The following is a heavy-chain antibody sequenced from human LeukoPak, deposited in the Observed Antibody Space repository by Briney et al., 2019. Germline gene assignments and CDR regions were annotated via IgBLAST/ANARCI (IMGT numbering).Heavy chain of an antibody. CDR2: IHRDGRT. CDR3: GKTDIYFNPIDY. D-gene: IGHD3-10*01. CDR1: GVSISSSEW. Sequence: SETLSLTCAVSGVSISSSEWWIWVRQPPGQGLEWIGEIHRDGRTRYNPPLKSRVTMSMDYSKNQFSLSVTSVTAADTAIYYCGKTDIYFNPIDYWGPGSLVTVSS. J-gene: IGHJ4*02. V-gene: IGHV4-4*02.